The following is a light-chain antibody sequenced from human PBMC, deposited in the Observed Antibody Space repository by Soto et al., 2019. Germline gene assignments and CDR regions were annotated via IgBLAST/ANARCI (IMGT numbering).Light chain of an antibody. CDR3: TSYAGNNNFV. J-gene: IGLJ1*01. CDR2: QIN. Sequence: QSVLTQHPSASGSPGQSVTISCTGTSSDIGAYNYVSWYQQHPGKAPQLMIYQINKRPSGVPDRFSGSRSGNTASLTVSGLQPEDEADYYCTSYAGNNNFVFGTGTKVTVL. V-gene: IGLV2-8*01. CDR1: SSDIGAYNY.